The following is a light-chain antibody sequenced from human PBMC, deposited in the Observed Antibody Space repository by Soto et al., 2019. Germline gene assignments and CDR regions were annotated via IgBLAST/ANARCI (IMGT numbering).Light chain of an antibody. CDR2: GNK. J-gene: IGLJ1*01. CDR1: SSNIGAGYD. Sequence: QSVLTQPPSVSWGPGQRVTISCTGSSSNIGAGYDVHWYQQRPGTAPKLLIYGNKNRPSGVPDRFSGSKSGTSASLAITGLQAEDEADYYCQSYDSSLSVSYVFGTGTKVTV. CDR3: QSYDSSLSVSYV. V-gene: IGLV1-40*01.